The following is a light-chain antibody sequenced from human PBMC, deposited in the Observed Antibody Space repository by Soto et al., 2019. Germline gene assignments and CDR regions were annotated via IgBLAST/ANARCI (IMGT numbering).Light chain of an antibody. V-gene: IGKV1-39*01. CDR1: QNIRDS. J-gene: IGKJ1*01. Sequence: DIQMTQSPSSLSASVGDRVSITCRASQNIRDSLNWYQQKPGKAPDLLIHTASSLQSGVPSRFSGSGAGTDFTLPISGLQREDFATYYCQQSYGTPPTFGQGTKVEIK. CDR2: TAS. CDR3: QQSYGTPPT.